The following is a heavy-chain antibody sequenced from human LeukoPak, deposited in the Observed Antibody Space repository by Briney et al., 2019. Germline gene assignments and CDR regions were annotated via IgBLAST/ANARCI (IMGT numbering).Heavy chain of an antibody. J-gene: IGHJ4*02. CDR3: ARRRGDFWSDYYAFDY. V-gene: IGHV4-59*08. CDR2: IYYSGST. Sequence: PSETLSLTCTVSGGSISSYYWSWIRQAPGKGLELIGYIYYSGSTNYNHSLTSRVTISLDTSKNQFSLKLSSVTAADTAVYYCARRRGDFWSDYYAFDYWGQGTLVTISS. CDR1: GGSISSYY. D-gene: IGHD3-3*01.